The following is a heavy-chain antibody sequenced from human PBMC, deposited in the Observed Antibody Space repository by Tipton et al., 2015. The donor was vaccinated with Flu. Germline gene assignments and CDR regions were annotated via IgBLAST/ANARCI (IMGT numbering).Heavy chain of an antibody. D-gene: IGHD6-19*01. V-gene: IGHV4-34*01. CDR1: GGSFSGYY. CDR2: INHSGST. Sequence: TLSLTCAVHGGSFSGYYWSWIRQPPGKGLEWIGEINHSGSTNYNPSLKSRVTISGDTSKNQFSLKLSAVTAADTAVYYCARDGGVGSGWSYSGGNYYYGMDVWGQGTTVIVSS. CDR3: ARDGGVGSGWSYSGGNYYYGMDV. J-gene: IGHJ6*02.